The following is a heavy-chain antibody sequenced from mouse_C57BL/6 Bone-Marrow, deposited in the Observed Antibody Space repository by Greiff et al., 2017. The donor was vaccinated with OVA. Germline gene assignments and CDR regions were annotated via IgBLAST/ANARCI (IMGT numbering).Heavy chain of an antibody. CDR3: AREDDYDWYFDV. D-gene: IGHD2-4*01. J-gene: IGHJ1*03. CDR2: IYPGDGDT. Sequence: VQRVESGPELVKPGASVKISCKASGYAFSSSWMNWVKQRPGKGLECIGRIYPGDGDTNYNGKFKGKATLTADKSSSTAYMQLSSLTSEDSAVYFCAREDDYDWYFDVWGTGTTVTVSS. CDR1: GYAFSSSW. V-gene: IGHV1-82*01.